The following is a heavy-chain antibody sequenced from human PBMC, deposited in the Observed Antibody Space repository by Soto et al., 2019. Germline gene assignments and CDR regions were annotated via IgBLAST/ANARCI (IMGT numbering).Heavy chain of an antibody. D-gene: IGHD6-19*01. CDR1: GFTFDDYA. CDR3: AKFTSGSDAFDI. J-gene: IGHJ3*02. CDR2: ISWNSGSI. Sequence: EVQLVESGGGLVQPGRSLRLSCAASGFTFDDYAMHWVRQAPGKGLEWVSGISWNSGSIGYADSVKGRFTISRDNAKNSLYLQMNSLRAEVTALYYCAKFTSGSDAFDIWGQGTMVTVSS. V-gene: IGHV3-9*01.